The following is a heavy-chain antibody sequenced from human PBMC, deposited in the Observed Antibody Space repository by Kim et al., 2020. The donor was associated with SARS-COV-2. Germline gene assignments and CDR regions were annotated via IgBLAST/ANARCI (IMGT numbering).Heavy chain of an antibody. Sequence: SETLSLTCTVSGGSISSSSYYCGWIRQPPGKGLEWIGSMYYSVSTNYNPSLKSRVTISVDTSKNQSSLKLRSVTAADTAVYYCARQGIRGSSWTLGAFD. CDR2: MYYSVST. CDR1: GGSISSSSYY. D-gene: IGHD6-13*01. V-gene: IGHV4-39*01. CDR3: ARQGIRGSSWTLGAFD. J-gene: IGHJ3*02.